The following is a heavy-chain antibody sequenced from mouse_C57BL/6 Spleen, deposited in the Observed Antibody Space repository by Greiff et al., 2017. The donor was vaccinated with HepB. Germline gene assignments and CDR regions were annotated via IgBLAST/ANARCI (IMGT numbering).Heavy chain of an antibody. J-gene: IGHJ2*01. V-gene: IGHV1-15*01. CDR2: IDPETGGS. CDR1: GYTFTDYA. D-gene: IGHD2-2*01. CDR3: DLLWLRLGDY. Sequence: QVQLQQSGAELVRPGASVTLSCKASGYTFTDYAMHWVKQTPVHGLEWIGAIDPETGGSAYNQKFKGKAILTADKSSFTVYMELRSLTSEDSAVYYCDLLWLRLGDYWGQGTTLTVSS.